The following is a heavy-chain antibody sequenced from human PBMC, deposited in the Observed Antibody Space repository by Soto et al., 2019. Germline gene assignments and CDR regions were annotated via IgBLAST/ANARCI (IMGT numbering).Heavy chain of an antibody. CDR1: GGSISGYY. CDR3: ARDLWGYCGTDCYPLDV. D-gene: IGHD2-21*02. V-gene: IGHV4-59*01. Sequence: PSDTLSLTCTVSGGSISGYYWSWIRKPPGKGLEWIGYMYNTGSTVYNPSFKSRVTISVDTSKNQFSLKLNSVTAADTAVYYCARDLWGYCGTDCYPLDVWGQGTTVTVS. CDR2: MYNTGST. J-gene: IGHJ6*02.